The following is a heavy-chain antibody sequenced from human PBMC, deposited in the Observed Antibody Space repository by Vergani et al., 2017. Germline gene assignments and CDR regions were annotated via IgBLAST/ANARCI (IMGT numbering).Heavy chain of an antibody. CDR3: ARVGTWAFDI. Sequence: VQLVESGGGVVQPGGSLRLSCAASGFTFSTYAMTWVRQAPGKGLEWVSTISSDGGSTYYADSVKGRFTISRDNAKSSLSLQMHSLTAEDTAVYFCARVGTWAFDIWGQGTVVTVSS. V-gene: IGHV3-23*04. J-gene: IGHJ3*02. D-gene: IGHD1-14*01. CDR2: ISSDGGST. CDR1: GFTFSTYA.